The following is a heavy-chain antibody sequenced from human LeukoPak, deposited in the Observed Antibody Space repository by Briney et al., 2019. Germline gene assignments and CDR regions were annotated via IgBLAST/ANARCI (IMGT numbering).Heavy chain of an antibody. CDR2: ISAYNGNT. CDR1: GYTFTSYG. CDR3: ARSAGDIDYYYGMDV. Sequence: GASVKVSCKASGYTFTSYGISWVRQAPGQGLEWMGWISAYNGNTNYAQKLQGRVTMTTDTSTSTAYMELRSLRSEDTAVYYCARSAGDIDYYYGMDVWGQGTTVTVSS. D-gene: IGHD2-15*01. V-gene: IGHV1-18*01. J-gene: IGHJ6*02.